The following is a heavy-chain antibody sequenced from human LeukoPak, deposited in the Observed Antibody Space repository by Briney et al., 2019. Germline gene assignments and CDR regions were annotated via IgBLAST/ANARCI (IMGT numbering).Heavy chain of an antibody. CDR3: ARVSSSSSRWFDP. V-gene: IGHV1-69*13. Sequence: GASVKVSCKASGGTFSSYAISWVRQAPGQGLEWMGGIIPIFGTANYAQKFQGRVTITADESTSTAYMELGSLRSEDTAVYYCARVSSSSSRWFDPWGQGTLVTVSS. J-gene: IGHJ5*02. CDR2: IIPIFGTA. CDR1: GGTFSSYA. D-gene: IGHD6-13*01.